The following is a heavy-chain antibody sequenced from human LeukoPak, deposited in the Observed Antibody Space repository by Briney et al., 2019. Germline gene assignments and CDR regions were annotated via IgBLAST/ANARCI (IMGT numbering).Heavy chain of an antibody. D-gene: IGHD4-11*01. V-gene: IGHV1-18*01. Sequence: ASVKVSCKACGYTFTSYGISWVRQAPGQGLEGMGWISAYNGNTNYAQKLQGRVTMTTDTSTSTAYMELRSLRSDDTAVYYCARDRAVTSSGHPYDYWGQGTLVTVCS. J-gene: IGHJ4*02. CDR1: GYTFTSYG. CDR2: ISAYNGNT. CDR3: ARDRAVTSSGHPYDY.